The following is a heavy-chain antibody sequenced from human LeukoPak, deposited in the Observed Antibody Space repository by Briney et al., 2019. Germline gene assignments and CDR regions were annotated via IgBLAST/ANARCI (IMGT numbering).Heavy chain of an antibody. CDR3: AKDGRYFDWLSWFDP. J-gene: IGHJ5*02. CDR1: GFSFSYSG. D-gene: IGHD3-9*01. CDR2: IQSDGGNV. V-gene: IGHV3-30*02. Sequence: GGSLRLSCAASGFSFSYSGMHWIRQAPGRGLEWVALIQSDGGNVYYADSVKGRFSISRDNSKNTLYLQMNSLRAEDTAVYYCAKDGRYFDWLSWFDPWGQGTLVTVSS.